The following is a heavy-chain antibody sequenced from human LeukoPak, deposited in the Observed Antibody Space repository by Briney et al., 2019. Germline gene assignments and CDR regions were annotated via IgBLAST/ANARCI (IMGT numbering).Heavy chain of an antibody. V-gene: IGHV4-4*07. CDR3: AREISGSYYNPLGYMDV. CDR1: GGSISLYY. J-gene: IGHJ6*03. D-gene: IGHD3-10*01. CDR2: IFTSGIA. Sequence: SETLSLTCTVSGGSISLYYWNWIRQPAGKGLEWIGRIFTSGIANYNPSLKSRVTMSVDTSKSQFSLALSSVTAADTAVYYCAREISGSYYNPLGYMDVWGKGTTVTVAS.